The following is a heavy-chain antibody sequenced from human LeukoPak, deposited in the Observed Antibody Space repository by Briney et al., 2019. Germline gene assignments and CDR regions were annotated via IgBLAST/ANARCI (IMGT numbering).Heavy chain of an antibody. D-gene: IGHD5-18*01. CDR1: GGSISSSSYY. V-gene: IGHV4-39*01. J-gene: IGHJ6*03. CDR3: ARIPGYGRYYYYMDV. CDR2: IYYSGST. Sequence: SETLSLTCTVSGGSISSSSYYWGWIRQPPGKGLEWIGSIYYSGSTYHNPSLKSRVTISVDTSKNQFSLKLSSVTAADTAVYYCARIPGYGRYYYYMDVWGKGTTVTVSS.